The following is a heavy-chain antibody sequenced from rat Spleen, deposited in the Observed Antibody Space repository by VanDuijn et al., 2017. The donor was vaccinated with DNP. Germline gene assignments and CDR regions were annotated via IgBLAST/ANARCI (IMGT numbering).Heavy chain of an antibody. V-gene: IGHV5-25*01. J-gene: IGHJ2*01. Sequence: EVQLVESGGGLVQPGRSLKLSCAASGFTFSNHDMAWVRQAPTKGLEWVVAISPSGGNTYYRDSVKGRFTISRDDANSTLYLQLDSLRSEDTATYFCTTHGEAPLFGYWGQGVMVTVSS. D-gene: IGHD3-1*01. CDR3: TTHGEAPLFGY. CDR2: ISPSGGNT. CDR1: GFTFSNHD.